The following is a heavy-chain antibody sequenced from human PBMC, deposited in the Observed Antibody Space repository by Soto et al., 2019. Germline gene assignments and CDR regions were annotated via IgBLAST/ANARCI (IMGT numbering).Heavy chain of an antibody. D-gene: IGHD1-26*01. Sequence: QVQLVESGGGVVQPGRSLRLSCAASGFTFSSYAMHWVRQAPGKGLEWVAVISYDGSNKYYADSVKGRFTISRDNSKNTLYLQMNSLRAEDTAVYYCARDPGGGSYTEDDYWGQGTLVTVSS. CDR1: GFTFSSYA. CDR2: ISYDGSNK. V-gene: IGHV3-30-3*01. J-gene: IGHJ4*02. CDR3: ARDPGGGSYTEDDY.